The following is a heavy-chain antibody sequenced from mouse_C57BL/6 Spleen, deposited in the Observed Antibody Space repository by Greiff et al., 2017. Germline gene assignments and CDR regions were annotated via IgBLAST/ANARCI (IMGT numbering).Heavy chain of an antibody. CDR3: ARWDTTGVAHDY. V-gene: IGHV1-54*01. Sequence: QVQLQQSGAELVRPGTSVKVSCKASGYAFTNYLIEWVKQRPGQGLEWIGVINPGSGGTNYNEKFKGKATLTADKSSSTAYMQLSSLTSEDSAVDFCARWDTTGVAHDYWGQGTTLTVSS. CDR2: INPGSGGT. D-gene: IGHD1-1*01. J-gene: IGHJ2*01. CDR1: GYAFTNYL.